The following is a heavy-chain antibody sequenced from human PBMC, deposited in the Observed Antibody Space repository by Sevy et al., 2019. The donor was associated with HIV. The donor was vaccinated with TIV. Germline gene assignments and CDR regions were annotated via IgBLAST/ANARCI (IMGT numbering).Heavy chain of an antibody. CDR3: ARSGEKRITMVRGVIRAFDI. V-gene: IGHV4-4*07. CDR2: IYTSGST. Sequence: SETLSLTCTVSGGSISSYYWSWIRQPAGKGLEWIGRIYTSGSTNYNPSLKSRVTMSVDTSKNQFSLKLSSVTAADTAVYYCARSGEKRITMVRGVIRAFDIWGQGTMVTVSS. CDR1: GGSISSYY. J-gene: IGHJ3*02. D-gene: IGHD3-10*01.